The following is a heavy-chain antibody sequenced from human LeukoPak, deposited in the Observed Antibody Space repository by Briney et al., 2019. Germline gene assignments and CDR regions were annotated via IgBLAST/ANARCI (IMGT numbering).Heavy chain of an antibody. CDR2: INQDGSEK. J-gene: IGHJ4*02. V-gene: IGHV3-7*01. CDR3: ARERDGRFFDY. CDR1: GLIFRSYW. D-gene: IGHD5-24*01. Sequence: PGGSLRLSCAVSGLIFRSYWMSWVRQAPGKGLEWVANINQDGSEKYFVDSVKGRFTISRDNAKNSLHLQMNTLRAEGTAVYYCARERDGRFFDYWGQGTLVTVSS.